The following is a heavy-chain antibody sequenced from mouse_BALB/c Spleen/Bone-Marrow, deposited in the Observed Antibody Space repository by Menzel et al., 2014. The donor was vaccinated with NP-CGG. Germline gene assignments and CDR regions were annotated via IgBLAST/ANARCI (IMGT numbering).Heavy chain of an antibody. CDR1: GYSFTSYW. Sequence: EVQLQQSGTVLARPGASVKMSCKASGYSFTSYWMHWVKQRPGQGLEWIGAIYHGNSNTNYNQKFKGKAKLTAVTSASTAYMEFSSLTNEDSAVFYCTVSLTLYYFDYWGQGTTLTVSS. D-gene: IGHD5-1*01. CDR2: IYHGNSNT. CDR3: TVSLTLYYFDY. J-gene: IGHJ2*01. V-gene: IGHV1-5*01.